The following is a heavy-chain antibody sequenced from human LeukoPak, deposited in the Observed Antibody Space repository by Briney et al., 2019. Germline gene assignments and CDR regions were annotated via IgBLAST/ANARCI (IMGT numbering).Heavy chain of an antibody. J-gene: IGHJ4*02. CDR3: ARGGNWDFDY. CDR1: GASITSHPW. D-gene: IGHD7-27*01. V-gene: IGHV4-4*02. Sequence: PSETLSLTCAVSGASITSHPWNWVRQPPGKGLEWIGEMYNSGTSTFKPSFRSRVIMFFDESKNHFSLKLNSVTAADTAVYYCARGGNWDFDYWGQGVLVIVSS. CDR2: MYNSGTS.